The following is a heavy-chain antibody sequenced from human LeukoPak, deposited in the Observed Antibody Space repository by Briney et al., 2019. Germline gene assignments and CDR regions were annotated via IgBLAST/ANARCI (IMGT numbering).Heavy chain of an antibody. CDR1: GGSISSYY. CDR2: IYYSGST. D-gene: IGHD6-6*01. V-gene: IGHV4-59*01. CDR3: ARDGGIAARLTLDY. J-gene: IGHJ4*02. Sequence: SETLSLTCTVSGGSISSYYWSWIRQPPGKGLEWIGYIYYSGSTNYNPSLKSRVTISVDTSKNQFSLKLSSVTAADTAVYYCARDGGIAARLTLDYWGQGTLVTVSS.